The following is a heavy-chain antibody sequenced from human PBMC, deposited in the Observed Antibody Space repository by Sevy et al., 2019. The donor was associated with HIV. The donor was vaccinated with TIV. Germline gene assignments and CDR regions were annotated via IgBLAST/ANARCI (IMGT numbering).Heavy chain of an antibody. CDR2: ISSSSSYI. CDR3: ARVNPTGDFDY. Sequence: GGSLRLSCAASGFTFSSYSMNWVRQAPGKGLEWVSSISSSSSYIYYADSVKGRFTISRENAKNSLYLQMNSLRAEDTAVYYCARVNPTGDFDYWGQGTLVTVSS. CDR1: GFTFSSYS. V-gene: IGHV3-21*01. D-gene: IGHD4-17*01. J-gene: IGHJ4*02.